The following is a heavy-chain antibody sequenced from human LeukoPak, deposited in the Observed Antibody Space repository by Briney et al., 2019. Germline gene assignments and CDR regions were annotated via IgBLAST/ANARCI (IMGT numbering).Heavy chain of an antibody. D-gene: IGHD3-10*01. Sequence: ASVKVSCKASGYTFTSYGISWVRQAPGQGLEWMGWISAYNGNTNYAQKLQGRVTMTTDTSTSIAYMELRSLRSDDTAVYYCARAGGSPRYYYYYMDVWGKGTTVTVSS. CDR1: GYTFTSYG. J-gene: IGHJ6*03. CDR2: ISAYNGNT. CDR3: ARAGGSPRYYYYYMDV. V-gene: IGHV1-18*01.